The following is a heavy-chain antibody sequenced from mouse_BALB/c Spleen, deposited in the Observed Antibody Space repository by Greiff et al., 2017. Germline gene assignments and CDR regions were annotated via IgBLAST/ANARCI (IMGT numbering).Heavy chain of an antibody. CDR3: ARSHYYGTAMDY. J-gene: IGHJ4*01. CDR2: IDPFNGGT. V-gene: IGHV1S135*01. D-gene: IGHD1-1*01. CDR1: GYSFTSYY. Sequence: VHVKQSGPELMKPGASVKISCKASGYSFTSYYMHWVKQSHGKSLEWIGYIDPFNGGTSYNQKFKGKATLTVDKSSSTAYMHLSSLTSEDSAVYYCARSHYYGTAMDYWGQGTSVTVSS.